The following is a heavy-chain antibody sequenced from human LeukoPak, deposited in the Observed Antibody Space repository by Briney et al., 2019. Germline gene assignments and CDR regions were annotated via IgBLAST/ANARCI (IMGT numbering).Heavy chain of an antibody. V-gene: IGHV3-7*01. Sequence: GGSLRLSCAASGFTFSSYWMSWVRQAPGKGLEWVANIKQDGSEKYYVDSGKGRFTISRDNAKNSLYLQMNSLRAEDTAVYYCAREPVVVAATVFDYWGQGTLVTVSS. D-gene: IGHD2-15*01. CDR2: IKQDGSEK. J-gene: IGHJ4*02. CDR1: GFTFSSYW. CDR3: AREPVVVAATVFDY.